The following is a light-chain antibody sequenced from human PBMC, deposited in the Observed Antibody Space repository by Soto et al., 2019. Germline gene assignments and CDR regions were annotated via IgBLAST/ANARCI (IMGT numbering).Light chain of an antibody. V-gene: IGKV4-1*01. Sequence: FVMTQSPYSLAVSLGERATINCRSSQSVLSNSDNKNYLAWFQQKPGQPPKLLFYWASTRESGVPDRFSGSGSATDFTLTISNLQAEDVAVYYCQQYHSDPITFGQGTRLEIK. CDR2: WAS. J-gene: IGKJ5*01. CDR1: QSVLSNSDNKNY. CDR3: QQYHSDPIT.